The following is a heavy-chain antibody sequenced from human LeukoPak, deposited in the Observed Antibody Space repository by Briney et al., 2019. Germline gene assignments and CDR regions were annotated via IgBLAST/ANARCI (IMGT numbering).Heavy chain of an antibody. CDR2: ISAYNGNT. J-gene: IGHJ6*02. CDR1: GYTFTSYG. CDR3: ARVVGYSSSWYREVVVDYYYYYGMDV. Sequence: ASVKVSCKASGYTFTSYGISWVRQAPGQGLEWMEWISAYNGNTNYAPKLQGRVTMTTDTSTSTAYMELRSLRSDDTAVYYCARVVGYSSSWYREVVVDYYYYYGMDVWGQGTTVTVSS. D-gene: IGHD6-13*01. V-gene: IGHV1-18*01.